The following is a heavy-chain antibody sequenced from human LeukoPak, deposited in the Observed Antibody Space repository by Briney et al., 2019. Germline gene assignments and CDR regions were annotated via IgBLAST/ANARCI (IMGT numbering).Heavy chain of an antibody. V-gene: IGHV3-21*01. CDR1: GFTFSSYN. CDR3: VRDRSRLIDY. J-gene: IGHJ4*02. D-gene: IGHD3-22*01. Sequence: PGGSLRLSCAASGFTFSSYNMNWVRQAPGKGLEWVSFISSSSSYIYYADSVKGRFTISRDNAKNSLYLQMNSLSAEDTAVYYCVRDRSRLIDYWGQGTLVTVSS. CDR2: ISSSSSYI.